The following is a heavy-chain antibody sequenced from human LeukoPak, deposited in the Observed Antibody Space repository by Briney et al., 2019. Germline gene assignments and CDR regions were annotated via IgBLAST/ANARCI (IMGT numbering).Heavy chain of an antibody. CDR1: TFFINSYT. CDR2: INGNGAYI. J-gene: IGHJ3*02. V-gene: IGHV3-21*06. Sequence: GGSLRLSCTASTFFINSYTMTWVRQAPGKGLEWLSSINGNGAYIYYADSVKGRFTISRDNAKNLLYLQMNSLRAEDTAVYYCARDRVVVIYAFDIWGQGTMVTVSS. CDR3: ARDRVVVIYAFDI. D-gene: IGHD3-22*01.